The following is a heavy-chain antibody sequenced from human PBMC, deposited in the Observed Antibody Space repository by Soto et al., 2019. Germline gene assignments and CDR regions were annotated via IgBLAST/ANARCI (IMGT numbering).Heavy chain of an antibody. CDR3: ARVRSRGSGSSWGY. D-gene: IGHD3-10*01. V-gene: IGHV1-2*02. J-gene: IGHJ4*02. Sequence: QVQLVQSGAEVKKPGASVKVSCKASGYTFTGYYMHWVRQAPGQGLEWMGWINPNSRGTNYAQKFQGRVTMTRDTSISTAYMELSRLRSDDTAVYYCARVRSRGSGSSWGYWGQGTLVTVSS. CDR2: INPNSRGT. CDR1: GYTFTGYY.